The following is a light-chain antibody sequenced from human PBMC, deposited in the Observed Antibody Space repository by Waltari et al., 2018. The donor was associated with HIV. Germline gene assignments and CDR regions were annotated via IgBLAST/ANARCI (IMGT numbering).Light chain of an antibody. Sequence: QSVLTQPPSVSAAPGQKVTISCSGSHSNIGNNFVSWYQHLPGTAPKLLIYENNRRPSRIPDRFSASKTGTSATLGITRLQTGDEAIYYCATWDNSLRAMFGGGTKLTVL. J-gene: IGLJ3*02. CDR2: ENN. CDR1: HSNIGNNF. CDR3: ATWDNSLRAM. V-gene: IGLV1-51*01.